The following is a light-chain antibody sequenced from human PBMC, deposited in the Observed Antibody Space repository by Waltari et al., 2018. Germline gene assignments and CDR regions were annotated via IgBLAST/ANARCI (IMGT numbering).Light chain of an antibody. V-gene: IGKV3-15*01. CDR2: GAS. CDR1: QSIGSK. J-gene: IGKJ1*01. Sequence: ETVVTQSPATLSVSPGERATLPCRTSQSIGSKLAWYQQEPGQAPRLLIYGASIRATGIPARFSGSGSETEFTLTISSLQSEDFAVYYCQQYNNWPPGTFGQGTKVEI. CDR3: QQYNNWPPGT.